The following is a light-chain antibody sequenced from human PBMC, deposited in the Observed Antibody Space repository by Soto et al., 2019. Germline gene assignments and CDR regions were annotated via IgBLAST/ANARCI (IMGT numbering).Light chain of an antibody. Sequence: VLTQPASVSGSPGQSITISCTGTSSDVGGYNYVSWYQQHPGKAPKLMIYEVSNRPSGVSNRFSGSKSGNTASLTISGLQAEDEADYYCSSYTSSSTSVVFGGGTKLTVL. J-gene: IGLJ2*01. CDR1: SSDVGGYNY. CDR3: SSYTSSSTSVV. CDR2: EVS. V-gene: IGLV2-14*01.